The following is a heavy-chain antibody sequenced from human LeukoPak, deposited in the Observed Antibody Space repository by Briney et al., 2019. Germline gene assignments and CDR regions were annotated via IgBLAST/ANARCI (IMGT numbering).Heavy chain of an antibody. J-gene: IGHJ4*02. CDR2: ISASGSTT. CDR3: AKARTPYNSGFDY. CDR1: GSTFTDYA. Sequence: GGSLRLSWAASGSTFTDYAMGWVRQAPGQGLEWPSTISASGSTTYYADSVRGRFTISRDNSKNTLSLQMSSLRAEDTAVYYCAKARTPYNSGFDYWGQGTLVAVSS. V-gene: IGHV3-23*01. D-gene: IGHD6-19*01.